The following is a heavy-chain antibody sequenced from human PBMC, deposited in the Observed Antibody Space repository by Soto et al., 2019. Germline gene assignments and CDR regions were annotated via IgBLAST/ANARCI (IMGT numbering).Heavy chain of an antibody. CDR3: ARDRGEWPGYYYYYMDV. V-gene: IGHV1-2*04. J-gene: IGHJ6*03. D-gene: IGHD3-16*01. Sequence: ASVKVSCKASGYTFTGYYMHWVRQAPGQGLEWMGWINPNSGGTNYAQKFQGWVTMTRDTSISTAYMELSRLRSDDTAVYYCARDRGEWPGYYYYYMDVWGKGATVTVS. CDR2: INPNSGGT. CDR1: GYTFTGYY.